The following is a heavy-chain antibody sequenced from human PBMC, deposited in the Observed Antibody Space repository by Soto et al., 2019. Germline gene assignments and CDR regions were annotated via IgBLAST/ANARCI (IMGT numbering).Heavy chain of an antibody. J-gene: IGHJ4*02. V-gene: IGHV3-23*01. CDR3: AKALYGGFTY. CDR1: GFTFSVYA. Sequence: EVRLLESGGGLVQPGGSLRLSCAASGFTFSVYAMSWVRQAPGKGLEWVSGISGSGDSTHYADSVKGRFTVSRDNSKSMRYPQTNSLRAEDTAIYYCAKALYGGFTYWGQGTLVTVSS. CDR2: ISGSGDST. D-gene: IGHD3-10*01.